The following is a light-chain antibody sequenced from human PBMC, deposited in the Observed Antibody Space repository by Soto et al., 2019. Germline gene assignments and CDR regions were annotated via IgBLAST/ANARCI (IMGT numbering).Light chain of an antibody. Sequence: DIQMTQSPSTLSASVGDRVTITCRASQSISSWLAWYQQKPGKAPNLLIHKASSLKSGVPSRFGGSGSGTEFTLSISSLQPDDFATYYCHQYNDYSGTFGQGTKVEIK. V-gene: IGKV1-5*03. J-gene: IGKJ1*01. CDR3: HQYNDYSGT. CDR2: KAS. CDR1: QSISSW.